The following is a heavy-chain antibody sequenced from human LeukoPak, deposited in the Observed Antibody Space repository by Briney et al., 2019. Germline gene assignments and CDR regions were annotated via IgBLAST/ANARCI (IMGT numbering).Heavy chain of an antibody. J-gene: IGHJ6*03. V-gene: IGHV4-34*01. CDR1: GGSFSGYY. CDR2: INHSGST. D-gene: IGHD1-7*01. Sequence: SETLSLTCAVYGGSFSGYYWSWIRQPPGKGLEWIGEINHSGSTNYNPSLKSRVTISVDTSKNQFSLKLSSVTAADTAVYYCARGSGTAGDYYYYMDVWGKGTTVTVSS. CDR3: ARGSGTAGDYYYYMDV.